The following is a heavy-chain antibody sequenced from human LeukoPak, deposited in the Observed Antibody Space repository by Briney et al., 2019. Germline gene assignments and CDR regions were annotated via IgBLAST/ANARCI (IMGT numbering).Heavy chain of an antibody. V-gene: IGHV1-69*13. CDR2: IIPIFGTA. Sequence: SVKVSCKASGGTFSSYAISWVRQAPGQGLEWMGGIIPIFGTANYAQKFQGRVTITADESTSTAYMELSSLRSEDTAEYYCARGGRWLQDFDYWGQGTLVTVSS. D-gene: IGHD5-24*01. J-gene: IGHJ4*02. CDR3: ARGGRWLQDFDY. CDR1: GGTFSSYA.